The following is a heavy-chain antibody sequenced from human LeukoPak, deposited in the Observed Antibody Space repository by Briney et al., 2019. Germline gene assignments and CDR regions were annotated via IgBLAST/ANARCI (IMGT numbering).Heavy chain of an antibody. CDR2: IKQDGSEK. Sequence: GGSLRLSCAASGFTFSSYWMSWVRQAPGKGLEWVANIKQDGSEKYYVDSVKGRFTISRDNAKNSLYLQMNSLRAEDTAVYYCARVLGYYDSSGTLDYWGQGTLVTVSS. J-gene: IGHJ4*02. CDR1: GFTFSSYW. V-gene: IGHV3-7*04. D-gene: IGHD3-22*01. CDR3: ARVLGYYDSSGTLDY.